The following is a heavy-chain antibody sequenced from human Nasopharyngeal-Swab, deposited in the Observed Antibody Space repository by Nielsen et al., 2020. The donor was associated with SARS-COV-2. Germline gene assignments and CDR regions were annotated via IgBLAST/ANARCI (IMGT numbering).Heavy chain of an antibody. V-gene: IGHV3-30*03. CDR3: ARDVASGFGELFLLLRGLDI. CDR2: ISYDGNNK. J-gene: IGHJ6*02. CDR1: GFTFSSYG. Sequence: GEPLKISCAASGFTFSSYGMHWVRRAPGKGLEWVAVISYDGNNKYYADSVKGRFTISRDNSKNTVYLQMNSLRPEDTAVYYCARDVASGFGELFLLLRGLDIWGHGTTVTVSS. D-gene: IGHD3-10*01.